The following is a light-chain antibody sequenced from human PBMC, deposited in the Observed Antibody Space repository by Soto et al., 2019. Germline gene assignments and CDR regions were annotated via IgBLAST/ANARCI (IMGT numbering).Light chain of an antibody. V-gene: IGKV3-15*01. Sequence: EMVMTQSPATLSVSLGERATLSCRASQSVRTKLVWYQQKPGQAPWLLIYGASTRATGIPARFSGSGSGTEFILTISNLQSEDFAVYYCQPHDQGWTLGPGTKVEIK. CDR2: GAS. J-gene: IGKJ1*01. CDR3: QPHDQGWT. CDR1: QSVRTK.